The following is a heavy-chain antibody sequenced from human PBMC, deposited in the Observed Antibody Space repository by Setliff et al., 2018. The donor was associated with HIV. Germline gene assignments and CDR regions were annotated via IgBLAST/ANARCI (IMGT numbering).Heavy chain of an antibody. D-gene: IGHD3-22*01. J-gene: IGHJ4*02. Sequence: SETLSLTCTVSGGSVSSGSYHWGWIRQSPGRGLEWIGSISSSGSTTYHPSLRSRVTVSAATSKNQFSLKLTSVTAADTAVYFCARDPHYFDTSGHYSWFYFDYWGQGTLVTVS. CDR3: ARDPHYFDTSGHYSWFYFDY. V-gene: IGHV4-39*07. CDR2: ISSSGST. CDR1: GGSVSSGSYH.